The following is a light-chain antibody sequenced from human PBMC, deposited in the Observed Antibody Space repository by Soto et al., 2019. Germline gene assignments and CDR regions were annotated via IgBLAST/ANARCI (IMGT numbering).Light chain of an antibody. CDR2: GAS. CDR1: QSVSSSY. Sequence: EIVLTQSPGTLSLSPGERATLSCRASQSVSSSYLAWYQQKPGQAPRLLIYGASSRATGIPDRFSGSGSATDFTLTISRLEPDDFAVYYCQQYGSSPRTFGQGTRVEIK. J-gene: IGKJ1*01. V-gene: IGKV3-20*01. CDR3: QQYGSSPRT.